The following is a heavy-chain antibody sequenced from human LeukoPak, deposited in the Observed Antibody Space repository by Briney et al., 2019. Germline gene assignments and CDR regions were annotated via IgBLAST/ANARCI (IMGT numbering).Heavy chain of an antibody. CDR3: ASPGY. V-gene: IGHV4-59*08. Sequence: SETLSLTCTVSGGSISSYYWSWIRQPPGKGLKWIGYSYNSGSTNYNPSLKSRVTISVDTSTNQFSPKPSSVTPPDPAVYYRASPGYSGPGTLVTVSS. CDR2: SYNSGST. CDR1: GGSISSYY. J-gene: IGHJ4*02.